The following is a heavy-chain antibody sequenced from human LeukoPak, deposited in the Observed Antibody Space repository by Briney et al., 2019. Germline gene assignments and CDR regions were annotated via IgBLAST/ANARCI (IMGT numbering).Heavy chain of an antibody. V-gene: IGHV1-18*01. J-gene: IGHJ4*02. CDR1: GYTMTSYG. Sequence: ASVKVSCKASGYTMTSYGITWVRQAPGQGLEWMGWISAYSGKTNYAQKLQGRVTMTTDTSTSTAYMELRSLRSDDTAVYYCARRLDYYDISGYHTLDYWGQGTLVTVSS. CDR2: ISAYSGKT. D-gene: IGHD3-22*01. CDR3: ARRLDYYDISGYHTLDY.